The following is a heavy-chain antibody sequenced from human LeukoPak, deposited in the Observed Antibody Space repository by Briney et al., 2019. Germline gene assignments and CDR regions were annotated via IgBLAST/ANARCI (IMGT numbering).Heavy chain of an antibody. J-gene: IGHJ4*02. CDR1: GGSISSRNYY. CDR3: ARGATVTSFSRMGYDSSGYYDY. CDR2: IYYSGRT. D-gene: IGHD3-22*01. V-gene: IGHV4-39*07. Sequence: SETLSLTCTVSGGSISSRNYYWRWIRQPPGKGLEWIGSIYYSGRTNYNPSLKSRVPISVDASENEFSLKLSSVTAADAAVYYCARGATVTSFSRMGYDSSGYYDYWGQGTLVTVSS.